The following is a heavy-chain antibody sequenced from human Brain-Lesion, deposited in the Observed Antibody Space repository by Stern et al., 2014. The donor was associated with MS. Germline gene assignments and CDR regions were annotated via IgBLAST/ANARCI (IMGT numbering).Heavy chain of an antibody. V-gene: IGHV4-39*01. Sequence: QVQLVESGPGLVKPSETLSLTCTVSGGSISSSTYYWAWIRQPPGKGLEWIGNIYYSGFTYYNPSLKGRVTISVYISKNQFSLKLSSVTAADTAIYYCARHDSVPRPSQLYSARDRGPGYFDYWGQGTLVTVSS. J-gene: IGHJ4*02. CDR2: IYYSGFT. CDR1: GGSISSSTYY. D-gene: IGHD1-26*01. CDR3: ARHDSVPRPSQLYSARDRGPGYFDY.